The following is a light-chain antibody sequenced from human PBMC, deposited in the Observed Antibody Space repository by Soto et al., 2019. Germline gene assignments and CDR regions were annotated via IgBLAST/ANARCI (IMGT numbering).Light chain of an antibody. CDR1: SSDVGGYNY. CDR2: EVS. CDR3: SFSRV. J-gene: IGLJ2*01. V-gene: IGLV2-14*01. Sequence: QSALTQPASVSGSPGQSITISCTGTSSDVGGYNYVSWYQQHPGKAPKLMIYEVSNRPSGVSNRFSGSKSGNTASLTISGLQAEDEAYYYCSFSRVFGGGTKLTVL.